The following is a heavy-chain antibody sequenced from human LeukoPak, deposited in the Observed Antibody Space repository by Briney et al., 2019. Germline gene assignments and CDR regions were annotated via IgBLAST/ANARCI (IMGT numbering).Heavy chain of an antibody. CDR2: LNHRGST. D-gene: IGHD3-3*01. Sequence: PSETLSLTCAVYGGSFNNYYWSWIRQPPGTGLEWIGELNHRGSTKYNPSLKSRVTISVDTSKNQFSLKLTSVTAADTAVYYCARGTGFGVVFNYYQYYMDVWGKGTTVTVSS. J-gene: IGHJ6*03. V-gene: IGHV4-34*01. CDR3: ARGTGFGVVFNYYQYYMDV. CDR1: GGSFNNYY.